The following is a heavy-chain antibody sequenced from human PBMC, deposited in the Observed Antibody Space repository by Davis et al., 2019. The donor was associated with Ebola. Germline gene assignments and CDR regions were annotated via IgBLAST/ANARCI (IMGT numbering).Heavy chain of an antibody. J-gene: IGHJ4*02. CDR3: ARDRSLFSSSWLDY. V-gene: IGHV1-3*01. Sequence: AASVKASCKASGYTFTSYAMHWVRQAPGQRLEWMGWINAGNGNTKYSQKFQGRVTITRDTSASTAYMELSSLRSEDTAVYYCARDRSLFSSSWLDYWGQGTLVTVSS. CDR1: GYTFTSYA. CDR2: INAGNGNT. D-gene: IGHD6-13*01.